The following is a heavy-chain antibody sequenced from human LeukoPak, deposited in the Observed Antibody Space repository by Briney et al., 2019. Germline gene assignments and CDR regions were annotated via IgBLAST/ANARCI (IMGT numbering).Heavy chain of an antibody. CDR1: GGSISNTNW. CDR2: ISLTGRT. J-gene: IGHJ4*02. Sequence: PSGTLSLTCDVSGGSISNTNWWSWVRQPPGQGLEWIGEISLTGRTNYNPSLNSRVTMSIDESRNQLSLNLTSVTAADTAIYYCSRESGAFCPFGHWGQGTLVTVPS. V-gene: IGHV4-4*02. CDR3: SRESGAFCPFGH. D-gene: IGHD1-26*01.